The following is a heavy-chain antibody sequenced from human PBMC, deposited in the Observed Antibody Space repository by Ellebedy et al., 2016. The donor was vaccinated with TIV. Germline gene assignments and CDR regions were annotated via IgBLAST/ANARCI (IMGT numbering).Heavy chain of an antibody. J-gene: IGHJ4*02. D-gene: IGHD6-13*01. CDR3: AKVLAAAGTGY. CDR1: GFTFSGYW. Sequence: GESLKISXAASGFTFSGYWISWVRQAPGKGLEWVSVISGSGGSRYHADSVKGRFSISSDNSKNTLYLQMNSLRAVDTAVYYCAKVLAAAGTGYWGQGTLVTVSS. CDR2: ISGSGGSR. V-gene: IGHV3-23*01.